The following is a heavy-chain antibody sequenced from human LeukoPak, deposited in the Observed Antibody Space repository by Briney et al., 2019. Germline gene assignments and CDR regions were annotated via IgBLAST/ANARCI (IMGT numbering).Heavy chain of an antibody. V-gene: IGHV4-39*01. CDR1: GGSISSYY. CDR2: IYYSGST. J-gene: IGHJ5*02. Sequence: PSETLSLTCTVSGGSISSYYWGWIRQPPGKGLEWIGSIYYSGSTYYNPSLKSRVTISVDTSKNQFSLKLSSVTAADTAVYYCARQKGHGVRGVTPFDPWGQGTLVTVSS. D-gene: IGHD3-10*01. CDR3: ARQKGHGVRGVTPFDP.